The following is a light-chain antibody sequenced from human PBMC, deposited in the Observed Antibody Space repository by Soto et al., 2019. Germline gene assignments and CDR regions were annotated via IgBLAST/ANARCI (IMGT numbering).Light chain of an antibody. J-gene: IGKJ1*01. Sequence: IQLTQSPSCLSSSVGDGVPVTWWASQGIRSKLGWYQQKPGKAPKLMIYAASTLQSGVPSRFSGSGSGTEVTLTISSLQTDDFATYYCQHNNGYSWTFGQGTKVDIK. CDR3: QHNNGYSWT. V-gene: IGKV1-17*01. CDR1: QGIRSK. CDR2: AAS.